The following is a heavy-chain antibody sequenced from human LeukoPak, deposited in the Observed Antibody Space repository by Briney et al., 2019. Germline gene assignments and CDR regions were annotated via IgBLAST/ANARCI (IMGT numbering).Heavy chain of an antibody. CDR2: ISGSGGST. D-gene: IGHD3-10*01. V-gene: IGHV3-23*01. CDR3: AKGQFGGLYFDY. J-gene: IGHJ4*02. CDR1: GFTFSSYA. Sequence: GGSLRLSCAASGFTFSSYAMSWVRQAPGKGLEWVSAISGSGGSTYYADSVKGRFTISRDNSKNTLYLQMSSLRAEDTAVYYCAKGQFGGLYFDYWGQGTLVTVSS.